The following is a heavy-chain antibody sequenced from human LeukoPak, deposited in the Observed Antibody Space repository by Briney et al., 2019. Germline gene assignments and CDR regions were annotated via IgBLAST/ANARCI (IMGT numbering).Heavy chain of an antibody. CDR1: GFTFKNYG. D-gene: IGHD3-16*01. V-gene: IGHV3-30*02. CDR3: ARDNDSRDPPHFDY. J-gene: IGHJ4*02. Sequence: GGSLRLSCAASGFTFKNYGMHWVRQAPGKGLEWVAFIRYDGSDKYYADFVKGRFTISRDNSENTLYLQMNSLRSEDTAVYYCARDNDSRDPPHFDYWGQGTLVTVSS. CDR2: IRYDGSDK.